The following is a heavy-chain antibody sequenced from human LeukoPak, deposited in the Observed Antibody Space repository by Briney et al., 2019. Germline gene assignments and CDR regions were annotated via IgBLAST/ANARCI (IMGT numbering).Heavy chain of an antibody. V-gene: IGHV3-23*01. CDR3: ANGHRSGSYDPY. D-gene: IGHD3-10*01. Sequence: GGSLRLSCAVSGFPFGSFAMTWVRQAPGKGLEWVSSISDNGGSTYHADSVKGRFTISRDNSKNTLYLQMTSLRAEDTAVYYCANGHRSGSYDPYWGQGTLVTVSS. J-gene: IGHJ4*02. CDR1: GFPFGSFA. CDR2: ISDNGGST.